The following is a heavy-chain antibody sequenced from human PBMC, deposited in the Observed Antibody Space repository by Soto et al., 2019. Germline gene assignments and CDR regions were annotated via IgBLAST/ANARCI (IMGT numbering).Heavy chain of an antibody. J-gene: IGHJ6*03. CDR1: GGSFSGHH. D-gene: IGHD1-26*01. CDR2: INHGGNT. CDR3: ARADGATRGYYFYIDV. V-gene: IGHV4-34*01. Sequence: QVQLQQWGAGLLKPSETLSLTCGVYGGSFSGHHWSWIRQPPGKGLEWIGEINHGGNTNYNPSLESRVTISVDTSKNQFSLRLTSVTAADTAVYYCARADGATRGYYFYIDVWGKGTTVTVTS.